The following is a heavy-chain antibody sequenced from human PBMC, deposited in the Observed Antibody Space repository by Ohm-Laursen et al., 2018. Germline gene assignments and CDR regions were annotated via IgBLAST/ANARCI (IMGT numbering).Heavy chain of an antibody. CDR3: ARDLRDSSGPWDY. CDR2: IYRSGST. D-gene: IGHD3-22*01. V-gene: IGHV4-38-2*02. CDR1: GHSISSGSY. Sequence: TLSLTCAVSGHSISSGSYWGWIRQPPGKGLEWIGSIYRSGSTFYNPSLKSRVTMSLDTSKNQFSLKITSVTAADTAVYYCARDLRDSSGPWDYWGQGTLVTISS. J-gene: IGHJ4*02.